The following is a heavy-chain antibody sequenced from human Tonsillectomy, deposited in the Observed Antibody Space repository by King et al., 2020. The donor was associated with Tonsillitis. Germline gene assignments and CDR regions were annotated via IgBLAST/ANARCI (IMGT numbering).Heavy chain of an antibody. Sequence: VQLVESGGGLVQPGGSLRLSCAASGFTFSTFEMNWVRQAPGMGLEWGSYISRSGRTIYYADSVKGRFTISRENAKNSLYLQMNSLRAEDTAVYYCASDSGFDYWGQGTLVTVSS. V-gene: IGHV3-48*03. J-gene: IGHJ4*02. CDR1: GFTFSTFE. D-gene: IGHD2-15*01. CDR2: ISRSGRTI. CDR3: ASDSGFDY.